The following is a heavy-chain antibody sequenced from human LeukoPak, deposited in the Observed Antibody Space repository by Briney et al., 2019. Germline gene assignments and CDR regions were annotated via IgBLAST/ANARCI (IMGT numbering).Heavy chain of an antibody. CDR2: ISAGAEST. J-gene: IGHJ4*02. V-gene: IGHV3-23*01. D-gene: IGHD2-2*01. CDR1: GFTFSSYA. CDR3: AKRRYCSSTSCHDFDY. Sequence: QPGGSLRLSCAASGFTFSSYAMSWVRQAPGKGLEWVSAISAGAESTYYEDSVKGRFTISRDNSKNTLYLQMNSLRAGDTAVYYCAKRRYCSSTSCHDFDYWGQGTLVTVSS.